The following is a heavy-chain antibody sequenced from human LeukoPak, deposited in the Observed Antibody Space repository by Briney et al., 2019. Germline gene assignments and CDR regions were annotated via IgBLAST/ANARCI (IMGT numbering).Heavy chain of an antibody. J-gene: IGHJ4*02. V-gene: IGHV3-23*01. Sequence: GGSLRLSCAASGFTFSSYAMSWVRQAPGKGLEWVSLINDSGGNTYYADSVKGRFTISRDNSKNTLFLQMSSLRSEDTAVYYCAKTSAGIRGGYFDYWGQGTLVTVSS. CDR1: GFTFSSYA. D-gene: IGHD3-10*01. CDR3: AKTSAGIRGGYFDY. CDR2: INDSGGNT.